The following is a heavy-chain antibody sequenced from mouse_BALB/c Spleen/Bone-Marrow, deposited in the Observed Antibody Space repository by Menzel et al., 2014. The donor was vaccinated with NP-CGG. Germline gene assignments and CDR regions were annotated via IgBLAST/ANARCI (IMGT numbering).Heavy chain of an antibody. J-gene: IGHJ4*01. V-gene: IGHV5-12-1*01. CDR3: ARPLYYYGSSPFYAMDY. CDR2: ISSGGGST. CDR1: GFAFSSYD. Sequence: EVQVVESGGGLVKPGGSLKLSCAASGFAFSSYDMPWVRQTPEKRLEWVAYISSGGGSTYYPDTVKGRFTISRDNAKNTLYLQMSSLKSEDTAMYYCARPLYYYGSSPFYAMDYWGQGTSVTVSS. D-gene: IGHD1-1*01.